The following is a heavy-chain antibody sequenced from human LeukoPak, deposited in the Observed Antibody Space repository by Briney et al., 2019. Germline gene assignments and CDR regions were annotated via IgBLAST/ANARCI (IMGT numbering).Heavy chain of an antibody. V-gene: IGHV3-23*01. Sequence: GGSLRLSYVASGFTFNSYAMSWVRQAPGKGLEWVSAISGSGGSTYYADYVKGRFTISRDNSKSTLYLQMNSLGAEDTALYYCAKDNGYCTSTSCFLEYWGRGTLVTVSS. D-gene: IGHD2-2*03. CDR2: ISGSGGST. CDR1: GFTFNSYA. J-gene: IGHJ4*02. CDR3: AKDNGYCTSTSCFLEY.